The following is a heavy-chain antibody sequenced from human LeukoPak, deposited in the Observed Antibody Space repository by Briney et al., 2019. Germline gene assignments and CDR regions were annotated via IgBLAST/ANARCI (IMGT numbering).Heavy chain of an antibody. D-gene: IGHD4/OR15-4a*01. V-gene: IGHV4-39*01. CDR3: ARLERSRMDGAQY. CDR2: MFYGETT. CDR1: GDTIRSSGYY. J-gene: IGHJ4*02. Sequence: SETLSVTCIVSGDTIRSSGYYWGWIRQPPRKGLEWIGSMFYGETTSYSPSLQSRVTISLDTSKNQFSLRLNSVTAADTAVYYCARLERSRMDGAQYWGQGTLVTVSS.